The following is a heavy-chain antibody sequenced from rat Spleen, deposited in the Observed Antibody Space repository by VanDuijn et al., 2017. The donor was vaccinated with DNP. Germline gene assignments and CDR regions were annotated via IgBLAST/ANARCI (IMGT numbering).Heavy chain of an antibody. Sequence: QVQLQQSGAELAKPGSSVKISCKASGYTFTTYYISWIKQTTGQGLEYLGYIHTGSGGTNYNEKFKGKATLTVDKSSSTAFMQLSSLTPDDSAVYYCASSWVGVRGIWFAFWGQGTLVTVSS. CDR2: IHTGSGGT. CDR3: ASSWVGVRGIWFAF. J-gene: IGHJ3*01. V-gene: IGHV1-43*01. D-gene: IGHD4-3*01. CDR1: GYTFTTYY.